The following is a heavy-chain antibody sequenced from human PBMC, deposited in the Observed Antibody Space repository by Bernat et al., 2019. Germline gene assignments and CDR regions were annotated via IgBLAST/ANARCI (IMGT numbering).Heavy chain of an antibody. CDR3: AGRYSYGTKDAFDI. CDR2: IYYSGST. J-gene: IGHJ3*02. D-gene: IGHD5-18*01. V-gene: IGHV4-59*08. CDR1: GGSISRSY. Sequence: RGAGAGRGRPSEALARTGTVSGGSISRSYWSWIRQPPGKGLEWIGYIYYSGSTNYNPSLKSRVPISVDRSKNQFSLRLSSVTAADTAVYYCAGRYSYGTKDAFDIWGHGAMVTVSS.